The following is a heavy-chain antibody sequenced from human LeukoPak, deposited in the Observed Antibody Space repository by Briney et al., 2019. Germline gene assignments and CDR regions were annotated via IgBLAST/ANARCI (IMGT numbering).Heavy chain of an antibody. D-gene: IGHD3-10*01. J-gene: IGHJ4*02. V-gene: IGHV4-4*07. CDR3: ARESYGSESYYFLDY. CDR2: IYSSGST. CDR1: GGSFSGYY. Sequence: SETLSLTCAVYGGSFSGYYWSWIRQPAGKGLEWIGRIYSSGSTNYNPSLKSRVTMSVDTSKNQFSLKLSSVTAADTAVYYCARESYGSESYYFLDYWGQGTLVTVSS.